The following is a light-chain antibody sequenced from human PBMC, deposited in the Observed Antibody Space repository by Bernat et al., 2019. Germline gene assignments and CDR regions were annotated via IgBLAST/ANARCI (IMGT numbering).Light chain of an antibody. CDR2: SAS. Sequence: DIQLTQSPSSLSASVGDRVTITCRASQPIETFLAWYQQRPGKVPKLLVSSASDLRAGVPSRFSARASGTDFTLTINSLEPEDFATYFCQQSYTDVVTFGQGTRL. V-gene: IGKV1-39*01. J-gene: IGKJ5*01. CDR1: QPIETF. CDR3: QQSYTDVVT.